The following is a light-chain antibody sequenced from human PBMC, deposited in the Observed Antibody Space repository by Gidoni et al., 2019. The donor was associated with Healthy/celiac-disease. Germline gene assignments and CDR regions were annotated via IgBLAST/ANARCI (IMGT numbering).Light chain of an antibody. Sequence: EIVLTQSPGTLSLSPGERATLSCRASQSVSSSYLAWYQQKPGQAPRLLIYGASSRATGIPDRVSGSGSGTDFTRTISRLEQEDFAVYECQQYGSSPSTFGQXTRLEIK. J-gene: IGKJ5*01. CDR2: GAS. CDR1: QSVSSSY. CDR3: QQYGSSPST. V-gene: IGKV3-20*01.